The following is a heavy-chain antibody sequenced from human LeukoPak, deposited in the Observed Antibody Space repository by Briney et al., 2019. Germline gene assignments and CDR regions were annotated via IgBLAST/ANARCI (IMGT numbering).Heavy chain of an antibody. CDR3: ARDFIGYYGSGSYYHSPFDY. D-gene: IGHD3-10*01. CDR2: IIPIFGTA. J-gene: IGHJ4*02. Sequence: SVKVSCKASGGTFSSYAISWVRQAPGQGLEWMGGIIPIFGTANYAQKLQGRVTITADESTSTAYMELSSLRSEDTAVYYCARDFIGYYGSGSYYHSPFDYWGQGTLVTVSS. V-gene: IGHV1-69*13. CDR1: GGTFSSYA.